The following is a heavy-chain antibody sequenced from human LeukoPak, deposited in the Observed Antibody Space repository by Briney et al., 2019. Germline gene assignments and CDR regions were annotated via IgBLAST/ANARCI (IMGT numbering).Heavy chain of an antibody. V-gene: IGHV3-53*01. CDR3: ARDSNPPPYYYHYGMDV. CDR2: IYSDDTT. J-gene: IGHJ6*02. CDR1: GFTVSY. Sequence: GGSLRLSCAASGFTVSYMSWVRQAPGKGLEWVSLIYSDDTTYYADSVKGRFTISRDNSKNTLYLQMNSLRAEDTAVYYCARDSNPPPYYYHYGMDVWGQGTTVTVSS.